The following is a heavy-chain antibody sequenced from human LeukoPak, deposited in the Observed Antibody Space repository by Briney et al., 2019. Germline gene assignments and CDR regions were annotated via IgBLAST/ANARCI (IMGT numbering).Heavy chain of an antibody. V-gene: IGHV4-34*01. CDR1: GGSFSGYY. CDR3: AREVTVTTFDY. CDR2: NNHSGST. J-gene: IGHJ4*02. Sequence: SETLSLTCAVYGGSFSGYYWSWIRQPPGKGLEWIGENNHSGSTNYNPSLKSRVTISVDTSKNQFSLKLSSVTAADTAVYYCAREVTVTTFDYWGQGTLVTVSS. D-gene: IGHD4-17*01.